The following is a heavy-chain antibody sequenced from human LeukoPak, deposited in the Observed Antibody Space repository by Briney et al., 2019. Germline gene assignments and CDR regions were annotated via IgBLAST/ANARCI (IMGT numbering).Heavy chain of an antibody. CDR3: ARDLGFWSGYYTYNWFDP. V-gene: IGHV4-59*01. D-gene: IGHD3-3*01. CDR2: IYYSGST. J-gene: IGHJ5*02. CDR1: GGSISSYY. Sequence: SETLSLTCTVSGGSISSYYWSWIRQPPGKGLEWIGYIYYSGSTNYNPSLKSRVTISVDTSKNQFSLKLSSVTAADTAVYYCARDLGFWSGYYTYNWFDPWSQGTLVTVSS.